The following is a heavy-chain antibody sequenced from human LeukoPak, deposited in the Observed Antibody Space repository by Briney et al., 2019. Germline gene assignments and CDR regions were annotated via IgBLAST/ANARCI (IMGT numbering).Heavy chain of an antibody. CDR1: GFTFTTYW. J-gene: IGHJ5*02. V-gene: IGHV3-7*01. Sequence: GGSLRLSCAASGFTFTTYWMGWVRQAPGKGLEWVANINQDGSEKYYVDSVKGRFTISRDNAKNSLYLQMNSLRAEDAAVYYCVRPLKYYYGSETYFWFDPWGQGTLVTVSS. D-gene: IGHD3-10*01. CDR3: VRPLKYYYGSETYFWFDP. CDR2: INQDGSEK.